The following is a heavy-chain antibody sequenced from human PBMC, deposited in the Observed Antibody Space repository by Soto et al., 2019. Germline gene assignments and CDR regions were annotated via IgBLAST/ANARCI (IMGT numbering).Heavy chain of an antibody. CDR1: GFTFSSYV. CDR3: ARGSVSGWKNYYFDY. V-gene: IGHV3-30-3*01. Sequence: GGSLRLSCAASGFTFSSYVMHWVRQAPGKGLEWVAIISYDGSNKYYGDSVKGRFTISRDNSKNTLYLQMNSLRADDTAVYYCARGSVSGWKNYYFDYCGQGTLLTVSS. CDR2: ISYDGSNK. J-gene: IGHJ4*02. D-gene: IGHD1-1*01.